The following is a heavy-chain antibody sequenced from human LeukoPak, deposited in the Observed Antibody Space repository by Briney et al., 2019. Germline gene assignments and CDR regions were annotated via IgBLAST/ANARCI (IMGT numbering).Heavy chain of an antibody. D-gene: IGHD3-10*01. CDR2: IIPIFGTA. CDR1: GGTYSSYA. CDR3: ARGDNGYGSGSYRRYFDY. Sequence: ASVKVSWKASGGTYSSYAISWVRQAPGQGLEWMGGIIPIFGTANYAQKFQGRVTITADKSTSTAYMELSSLRSEDTAVYYCARGDNGYGSGSYRRYFDYWGQGTLVTVSS. V-gene: IGHV1-69*06. J-gene: IGHJ4*02.